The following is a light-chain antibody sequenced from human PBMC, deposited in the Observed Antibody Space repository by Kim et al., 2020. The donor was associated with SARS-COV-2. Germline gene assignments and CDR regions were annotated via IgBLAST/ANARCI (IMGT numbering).Light chain of an antibody. Sequence: ASIGDRVTITCQASQDIRDYLNWYQLKPGKAPKLLIYGASTLETAVPSRFSGSGSGTDFTFTITSLQPEDIGTYYCKQYYDVPRTFGQGTKVDIK. V-gene: IGKV1-33*01. J-gene: IGKJ1*01. CDR1: QDIRDY. CDR2: GAS. CDR3: KQYYDVPRT.